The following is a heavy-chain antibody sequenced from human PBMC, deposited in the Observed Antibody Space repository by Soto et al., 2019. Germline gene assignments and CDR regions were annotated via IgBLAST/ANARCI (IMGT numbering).Heavy chain of an antibody. Sequence: SETLSLTCTVSGGSISSGDYYWSWIRQPPGKGLEWIGYIYYSGSTYYNPSLKSRVTISVDTSKNQFSLKLSSVTAADTAVYYCARWWFGEFFDYWGQGTRVTVSS. V-gene: IGHV4-30-4*01. D-gene: IGHD3-10*01. CDR3: ARWWFGEFFDY. J-gene: IGHJ4*02. CDR1: GGSISSGDYY. CDR2: IYYSGST.